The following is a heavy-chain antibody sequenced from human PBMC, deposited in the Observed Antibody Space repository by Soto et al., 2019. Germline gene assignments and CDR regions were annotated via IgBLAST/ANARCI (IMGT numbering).Heavy chain of an antibody. J-gene: IGHJ5*02. D-gene: IGHD3-16*01. CDR2: IYYNGRT. V-gene: IGHV4-31*02. Sequence: RQMPGKGLEWIGYIYYNGRTNYNPSVKRRVTISVDTSKNQFSLKLSSVTAADTAVYYCARLRRWIDPWGQGTLVTVSS. CDR3: ARLRRWIDP.